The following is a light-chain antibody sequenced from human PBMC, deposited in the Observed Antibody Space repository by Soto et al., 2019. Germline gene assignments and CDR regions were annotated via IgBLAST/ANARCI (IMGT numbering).Light chain of an antibody. CDR2: DAS. CDR1: QSVSSY. V-gene: IGKV3-11*01. Sequence: EIVLTQSPATLSWSPGERATLSCRASQSVSSYLAWYQQKPGQAPRLLIYDASNRATGNPARFSGSWSGTDLTLPISSRGPEDFAVYYCQPRSNWPPTFGQGTRLEIK. CDR3: QPRSNWPPT. J-gene: IGKJ5*01.